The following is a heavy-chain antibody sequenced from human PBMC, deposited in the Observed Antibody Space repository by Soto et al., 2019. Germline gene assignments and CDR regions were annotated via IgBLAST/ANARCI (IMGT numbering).Heavy chain of an antibody. V-gene: IGHV3-33*01. Sequence: GGSLRLSCAASGFTFSSYGMHWVRQAPGKGLEWVAVIWYDGSNKYYADSVKGRFTISRDNSKNTLYLQMNSLRAEDKAVYYCARVEYSSSLFLYYYYGMDVWGQGTTVTVSS. J-gene: IGHJ6*02. D-gene: IGHD6-13*01. CDR1: GFTFSSYG. CDR3: ARVEYSSSLFLYYYYGMDV. CDR2: IWYDGSNK.